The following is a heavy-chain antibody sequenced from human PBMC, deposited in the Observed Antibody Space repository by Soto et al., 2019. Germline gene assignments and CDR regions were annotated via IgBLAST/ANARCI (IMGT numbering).Heavy chain of an antibody. CDR3: ARDCSGGSCSDAFDI. D-gene: IGHD2-15*01. J-gene: IGHJ3*02. V-gene: IGHV4-59*01. CDR1: GGSISSYY. Sequence: SETLSLTCTVSGGSISSYYWSWIRQPPGKGLGWIGYIYYGGSTNYNPSLKSRVTISVDTSKNQFSLKLSSVTAADTAVYYCARDCSGGSCSDAFDIWGQGTMVTVSS. CDR2: IYYGGST.